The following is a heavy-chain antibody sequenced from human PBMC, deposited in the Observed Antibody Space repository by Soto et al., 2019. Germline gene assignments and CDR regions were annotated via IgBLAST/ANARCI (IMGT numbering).Heavy chain of an antibody. CDR2: INPNSGGS. CDR1: GYMFTGFY. Sequence: ASVKVSCKTSGYMFTGFYIHWVRQAPGQGLEWMGWINPNSGGSNYSQNFQGRVTTTRDTSISTVYLELRRLRSDDTAVYYCARDRSLAYCGGGCYSLFDSWGQGTLVTVSS. D-gene: IGHD2-21*01. CDR3: ARDRSLAYCGGGCYSLFDS. V-gene: IGHV1-2*02. J-gene: IGHJ4*02.